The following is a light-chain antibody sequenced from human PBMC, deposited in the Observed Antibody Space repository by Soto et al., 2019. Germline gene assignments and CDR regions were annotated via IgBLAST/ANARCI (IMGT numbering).Light chain of an antibody. CDR1: SSNIGSTR. Sequence: QSVLTQRPSASGTPGQRVAISCSGASSNIGSTRANWYRQLPGTAPKLLIYSDNQRPSGVPDRFSGSKSGTSASLAISGLQSEDEADYYCAAWDNSLNGYVFGTGTKVTVL. CDR2: SDN. V-gene: IGLV1-44*01. J-gene: IGLJ1*01. CDR3: AAWDNSLNGYV.